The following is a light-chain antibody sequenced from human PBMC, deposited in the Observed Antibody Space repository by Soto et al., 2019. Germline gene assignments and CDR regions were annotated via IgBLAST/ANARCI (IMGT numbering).Light chain of an antibody. Sequence: SYELTQPPSVSVAPGQTARITCGGNNIGSKSVHWYQQKPGQAPVLVIYYDSDRPSGIPERFSGSNSGNTATLTISRVEAGDEADYYCQVWASSSDHSVVFGAGTKLTVL. V-gene: IGLV3-21*04. CDR3: QVWASSSDHSVV. CDR1: NIGSKS. J-gene: IGLJ2*01. CDR2: YDS.